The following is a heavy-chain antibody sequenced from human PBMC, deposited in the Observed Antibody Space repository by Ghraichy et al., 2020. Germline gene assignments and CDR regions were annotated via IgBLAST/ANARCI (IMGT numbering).Heavy chain of an antibody. D-gene: IGHD6-13*01. CDR3: ESLTGTGTGHFDY. CDR1: GGSISSYY. Sequence: SQTLSLTCTVSGGSISSYYWSWIRQPPGKGLEWIGYVYYSGSTNYNPSVKSRVTISLDTSKKQFSLKLISVTAADTAVYYCESLTGTGTGHFDYWGQGTLVTVSA. J-gene: IGHJ4*02. CDR2: VYYSGST. V-gene: IGHV4-59*01.